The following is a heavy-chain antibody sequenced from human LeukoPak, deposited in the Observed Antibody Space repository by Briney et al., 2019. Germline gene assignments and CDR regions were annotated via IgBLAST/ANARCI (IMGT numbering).Heavy chain of an antibody. CDR3: AKDESPRDWYFDL. CDR1: GFTFSSYA. Sequence: GGSLRLSCAASGFTFSSYAMHWVRQAPGKGLEWVAVISYDGSNKYYADSVKGRFTISRDNSKNTLYLQMNSLRAEDTAVYYCAKDESPRDWYFDLWGRGTLVTVSS. CDR2: ISYDGSNK. J-gene: IGHJ2*01. V-gene: IGHV3-30-3*01.